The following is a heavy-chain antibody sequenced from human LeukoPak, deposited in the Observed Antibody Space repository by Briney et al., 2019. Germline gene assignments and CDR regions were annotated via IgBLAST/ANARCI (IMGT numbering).Heavy chain of an antibody. CDR1: RFTFSSYA. Sequence: GGSLRLSCAASRFTFSSYAMNWVLQAPGKGLEWVSVISGSGGSTSYADSVKGRFTISRDNSKNTLYLQMNSLRAEDTAVYYCARDLGGSGNYYPYFDCWGQGTLVTVSS. J-gene: IGHJ4*02. D-gene: IGHD3-10*01. V-gene: IGHV3-23*01. CDR2: ISGSGGST. CDR3: ARDLGGSGNYYPYFDC.